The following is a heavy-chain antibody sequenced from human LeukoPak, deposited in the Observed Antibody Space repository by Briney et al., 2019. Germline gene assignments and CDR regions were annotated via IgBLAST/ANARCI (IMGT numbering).Heavy chain of an antibody. CDR2: INWDGEAT. CDR3: ARDLSASWYSLGY. CDR1: GLTVGDYG. Sequence: GGSLRLSCVASGLTVGDYGMSWVRPAPGKGLEWVCGINWDGEATGCADSLKGRFTISRDNAEKALYLQMNSLRVEDTALYYCARDLSASWYSLGYWGRGTLVTVSS. D-gene: IGHD6-13*01. J-gene: IGHJ4*02. V-gene: IGHV3-20*04.